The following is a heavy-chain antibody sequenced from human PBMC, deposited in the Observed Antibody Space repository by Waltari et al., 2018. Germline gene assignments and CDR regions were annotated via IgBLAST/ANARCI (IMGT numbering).Heavy chain of an antibody. Sequence: QVQLVQSGAEVKKPGASVKVSCKASGYTFTGYYMHWVRQAPGQGLEWMGWIDPNSGGTNFAQKFHGRVTIPRDTSISTAYMELVRLISDDMAVYYCAREGLDTAMVPSVFVYWGQGTLVTVSS. CDR1: GYTFTGYY. D-gene: IGHD5-18*01. CDR3: AREGLDTAMVPSVFVY. CDR2: IDPNSGGT. V-gene: IGHV1-2*02. J-gene: IGHJ4*02.